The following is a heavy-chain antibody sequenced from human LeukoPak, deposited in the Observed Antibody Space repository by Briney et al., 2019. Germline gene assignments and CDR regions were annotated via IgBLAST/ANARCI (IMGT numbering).Heavy chain of an antibody. Sequence: ASVKVSCKISGYTFTVYYIHWVRQAPGQGLEWMGWIDPNSGGTNYAQKFQGRVTMIRDTSINTAYMELSRLRSDDSAVYYCARAKRLPLDYWGQGALVTVSS. D-gene: IGHD1-1*01. CDR2: IDPNSGGT. J-gene: IGHJ4*02. CDR1: GYTFTVYY. V-gene: IGHV1-2*02. CDR3: ARAKRLPLDY.